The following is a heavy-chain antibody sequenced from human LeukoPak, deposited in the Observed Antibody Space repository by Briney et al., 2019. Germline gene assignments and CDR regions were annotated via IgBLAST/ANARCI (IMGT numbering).Heavy chain of an antibody. Sequence: GGSLRLSCAASGFTFSSYSMNWVRQAPGKGLEWVSSISSSSSYIYSADSEKGRFTISRDNAKNLLYLQMNSLRVEDTAVFYCARTQWFGELGANDVFDIWGQGTMVTVSS. J-gene: IGHJ3*02. CDR3: ARTQWFGELGANDVFDI. CDR2: ISSSSSYI. D-gene: IGHD3-10*01. V-gene: IGHV3-21*01. CDR1: GFTFSSYS.